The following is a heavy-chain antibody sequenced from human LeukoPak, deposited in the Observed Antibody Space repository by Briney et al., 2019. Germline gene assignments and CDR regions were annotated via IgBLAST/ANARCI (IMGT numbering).Heavy chain of an antibody. CDR1: EFTFTSYG. CDR2: LRYDGSNR. Sequence: TGGSLRLSCVASEFTFTSYGMHWVRQAPGKGLEWVAFLRYDGSNRSYADSVKGRFTISRDNSKNTLYLQMNSLRAEDTAVYYCAEDVDLFGELYFDSWGQGTLVTVSS. D-gene: IGHD3-10*02. V-gene: IGHV3-30*02. CDR3: AEDVDLFGELYFDS. J-gene: IGHJ4*02.